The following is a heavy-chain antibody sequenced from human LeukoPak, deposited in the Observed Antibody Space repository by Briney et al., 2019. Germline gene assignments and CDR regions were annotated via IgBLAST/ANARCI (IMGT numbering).Heavy chain of an antibody. CDR1: GFTFSSYG. CDR2: IRYDGSNK. Sequence: GGSLRLSCAASGFTFSSYGMHWVRQAPGKGLEWVAFIRYDGSNKYYADSVKGRFTISRDNSKNTLYLQMNSLRADETDVYLFAKGDPMVRGVISLDYWGQGCLVTVPS. CDR3: AKGDPMVRGVISLDY. D-gene: IGHD3-10*01. J-gene: IGHJ4*02. V-gene: IGHV3-30*02.